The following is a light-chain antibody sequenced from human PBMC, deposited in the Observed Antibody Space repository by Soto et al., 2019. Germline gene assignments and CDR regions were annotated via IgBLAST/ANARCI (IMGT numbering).Light chain of an antibody. CDR3: QQYNSYWYT. V-gene: IGKV1-5*01. Sequence: DIQMTQSPSSLSASVGDRVTITCRASQSISQSLAWYQQKPGKAPNLLIYDASTLEGGIPSKFSGSGSGTKFTLTISSLQPDDFATYYCQQYNSYWYTFGQGTKLEIK. CDR1: QSISQS. CDR2: DAS. J-gene: IGKJ2*01.